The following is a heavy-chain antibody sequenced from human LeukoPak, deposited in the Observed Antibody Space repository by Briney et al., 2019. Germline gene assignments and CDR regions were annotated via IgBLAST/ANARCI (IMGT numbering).Heavy chain of an antibody. CDR1: GYTFTGYY. V-gene: IGHV1-2*02. Sequence: GASVKVSCKASGYTFTGYYMHWVRQAPGQGLEWMGWINPNSGGTNYAQKFQGRATMTRDTSISTAYMELSRLRSDDTAVYYCARRIGIVGATAFDIWGQGTMVTVSS. CDR3: ARRIGIVGATAFDI. D-gene: IGHD1-26*01. J-gene: IGHJ3*02. CDR2: INPNSGGT.